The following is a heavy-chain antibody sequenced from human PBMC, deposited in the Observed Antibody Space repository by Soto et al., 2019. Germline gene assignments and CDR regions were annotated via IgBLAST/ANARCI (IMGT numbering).Heavy chain of an antibody. Sequence: ASVKVSCKVSGYTLTELSMHWVRQAPGKGLEWMGGFDPEDGETIYAQKFQGRVTMTEDTSTDTAYMGLSSLRSEDTAVYYCATVSTGDYYDSSGYYYPHDAFDIWGQGTMVTVSS. D-gene: IGHD3-22*01. CDR3: ATVSTGDYYDSSGYYYPHDAFDI. J-gene: IGHJ3*02. CDR1: GYTLTELS. V-gene: IGHV1-24*01. CDR2: FDPEDGET.